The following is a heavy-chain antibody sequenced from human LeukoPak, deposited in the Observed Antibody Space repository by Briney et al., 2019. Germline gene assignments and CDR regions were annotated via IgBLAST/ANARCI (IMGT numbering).Heavy chain of an antibody. Sequence: SGGSLRLSCAASGFTFSSYGMSWVRQAPGKGLEWVSGISGSGGSTNYADSVKGRFTISRDNAKNTLYLQMHSLRAEDTAVYYCARDGAYWNYINYWGQGTLVTVSS. CDR1: GFTFSSYG. CDR2: ISGSGGST. D-gene: IGHD1-7*01. V-gene: IGHV3-23*01. CDR3: ARDGAYWNYINY. J-gene: IGHJ4*02.